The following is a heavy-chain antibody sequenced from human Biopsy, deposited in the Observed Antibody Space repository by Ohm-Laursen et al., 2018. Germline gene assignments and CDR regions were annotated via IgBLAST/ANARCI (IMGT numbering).Heavy chain of an antibody. J-gene: IGHJ2*01. CDR2: SIPVFNTA. CDR1: GGTFTNHA. V-gene: IGHV1-69*06. CDR3: ARFPLGAYDDSGSYRAVEHWYFDL. D-gene: IGHD3-22*01. Sequence: ASVKVSCKASGGTFTNHAVGWVRQAPGQGLEWVGRSIPVFNTANYADKFQGRVTLTADKSTTTAYMELSSLRSEDTAIYYCARFPLGAYDDSGSYRAVEHWYFDLWGRGTLVTVFS.